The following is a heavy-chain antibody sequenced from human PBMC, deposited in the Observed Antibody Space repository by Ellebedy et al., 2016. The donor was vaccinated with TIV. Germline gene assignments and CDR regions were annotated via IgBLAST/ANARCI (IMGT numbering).Heavy chain of an antibody. CDR2: IYSGGST. CDR3: AHAYGDYEEWYFDL. Sequence: GESLKISCAASGYTFSNHWMSWVRQAPGKGLEWVSLIYSGGSTYYADSVKGRFTISRDNSRNTLYLQMNSLIAEDTAVYYCAHAYGDYEEWYFDLWGRGTLVTVSS. CDR1: GYTFSNHW. V-gene: IGHV3-66*01. D-gene: IGHD4-17*01. J-gene: IGHJ2*01.